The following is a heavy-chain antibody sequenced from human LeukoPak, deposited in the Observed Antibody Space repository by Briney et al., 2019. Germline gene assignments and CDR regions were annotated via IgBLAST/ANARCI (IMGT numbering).Heavy chain of an antibody. CDR2: IGGST. CDR3: ATTPYCTNGICYGRYFFDF. D-gene: IGHD2-8*01. J-gene: IGHJ4*02. Sequence: PGRSLRLSCAASGFTFSNYAMNWVRQAPGKGLEWVSTIGGSTYYEDSVQGRFTVSRDNSKNTLYLQMNGLRAEDTAVYYCATTPYCTNGICYGRYFFDFWGQGTLVTVSS. V-gene: IGHV3-23*01. CDR1: GFTFSNYA.